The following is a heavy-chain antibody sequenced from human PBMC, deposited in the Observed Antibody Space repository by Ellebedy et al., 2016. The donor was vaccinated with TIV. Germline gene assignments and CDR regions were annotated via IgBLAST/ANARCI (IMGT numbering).Heavy chain of an antibody. CDR1: GYTFTSYG. V-gene: IGHV1-18*01. Sequence: ASVKVSXXASGYTFTSYGISWVRQAPGQGLEWMGWISAYNGNTNYAQKLQGRVTMTTDTSTSTAYMELRSLRSDDTAVYYCARDQGIAAAGNCGYWGQGTLVTVSS. D-gene: IGHD6-13*01. J-gene: IGHJ4*02. CDR3: ARDQGIAAAGNCGY. CDR2: ISAYNGNT.